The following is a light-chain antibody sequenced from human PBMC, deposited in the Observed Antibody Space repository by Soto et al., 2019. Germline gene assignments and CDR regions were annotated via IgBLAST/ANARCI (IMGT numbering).Light chain of an antibody. CDR3: QQYGSSLFT. Sequence: EIVLTQSPGILSLSPGERATLSCRASQSVSNYLAWYPQKPGQAPRLLIYGASTSATGIPDRFSGSGCGTDFTLTISILEHEDFAVYFYQQYGSSLFTFGQGTRLEI. CDR1: QSVSNY. CDR2: GAS. J-gene: IGKJ5*01. V-gene: IGKV3-20*01.